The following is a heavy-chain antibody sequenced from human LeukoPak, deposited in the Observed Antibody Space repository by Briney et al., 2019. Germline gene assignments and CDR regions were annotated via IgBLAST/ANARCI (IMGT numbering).Heavy chain of an antibody. CDR1: GGSFSVYY. D-gene: IGHD2-2*01. V-gene: IGHV4-34*01. J-gene: IGHJ4*02. CDR3: ARGWGYCSSTSCYSIGY. Sequence: SETLSLTCAVCGGSFSVYYWSWIRQPPGKGLEWIGEINHSGSTNYNPSLKSRVTISVDTSKNQFSLKLSSVTAADTAVYYCARGWGYCSSTSCYSIGYWGRGTLVTVSS. CDR2: INHSGST.